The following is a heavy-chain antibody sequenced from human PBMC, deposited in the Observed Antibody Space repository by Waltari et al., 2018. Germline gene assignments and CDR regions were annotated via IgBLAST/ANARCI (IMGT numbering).Heavy chain of an antibody. Sequence: QVQLVQSGAEVKKPGASVKVSCKASGYTFTSYYMHWVRQAPGQGLEWMGIINPSGGSTSYAQKFQGRVTMTRETSTSTVYMELSSLRSEDTAVYYCASFNVDRQLSFDYWGQGTLVTVSS. J-gene: IGHJ4*02. D-gene: IGHD1-1*01. V-gene: IGHV1-46*01. CDR2: INPSGGST. CDR3: ASFNVDRQLSFDY. CDR1: GYTFTSYY.